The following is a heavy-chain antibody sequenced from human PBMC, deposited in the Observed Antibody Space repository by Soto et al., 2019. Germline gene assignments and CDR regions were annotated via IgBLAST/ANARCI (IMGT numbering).Heavy chain of an antibody. CDR3: ARGPRRIAAAGTVDF. CDR2: INHSGST. J-gene: IGHJ4*02. D-gene: IGHD6-13*01. Sequence: SETLSLTCAVYGGSFSGYYWSWIRQPPGKGLEWIGEINHSGSTNYNPSLKSRVTISVDTSKNQFSLKLSSVTAADTAVYYCARGPRRIAAAGTVDFWGQGTLVTVSS. CDR1: GGSFSGYY. V-gene: IGHV4-34*01.